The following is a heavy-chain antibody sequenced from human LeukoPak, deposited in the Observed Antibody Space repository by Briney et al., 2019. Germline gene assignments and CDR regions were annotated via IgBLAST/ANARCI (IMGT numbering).Heavy chain of an antibody. J-gene: IGHJ4*02. D-gene: IGHD2-2*01. CDR1: GFTVSSNY. CDR3: ARAPTAADSFDY. CDR2: IYSGGST. Sequence: PGGSLRLSCAASGFTVSSNYMSWVRQAPGKGLEWVSVIYSGGSTYYADSVKGRFTISRDNSENTLYLQMNSLRAEDTAVYYCARAPTAADSFDYWGQGTLVTVSS. V-gene: IGHV3-66*01.